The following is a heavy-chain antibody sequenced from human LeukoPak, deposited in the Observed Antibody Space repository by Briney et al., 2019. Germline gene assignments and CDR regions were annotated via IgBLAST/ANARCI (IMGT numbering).Heavy chain of an antibody. J-gene: IGHJ6*03. CDR2: ISGSGDST. CDR3: ARAAIKNYDFWSGYHERNKNYYYMDV. V-gene: IGHV3-23*01. CDR1: GFTFSSYA. D-gene: IGHD3-3*01. Sequence: PGGSLRLSCAASGFTFSSYAMSWVRQAPGKGLEWVSIISGSGDSTYYADYVKGRFTISRDNAKNSLYLQMNSLRAEDTAVYYCARAAIKNYDFWSGYHERNKNYYYMDVWGKGTTVTVSS.